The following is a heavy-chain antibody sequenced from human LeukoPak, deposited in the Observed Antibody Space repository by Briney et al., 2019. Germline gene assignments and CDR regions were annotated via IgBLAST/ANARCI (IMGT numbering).Heavy chain of an antibody. CDR1: GGTFSSYA. V-gene: IGHV1-18*01. J-gene: IGHJ4*02. CDR3: ARALFWSGYGDY. Sequence: EASVKVSCKASGGTFSSYAISWVRQAPGQGLEWMGWISAYNGNTNYAQKLQGRVTMTTDTSTSTAYMELRSLRSDDTAVYYCARALFWSGYGDYWGQGTLVTVSS. CDR2: ISAYNGNT. D-gene: IGHD3-3*01.